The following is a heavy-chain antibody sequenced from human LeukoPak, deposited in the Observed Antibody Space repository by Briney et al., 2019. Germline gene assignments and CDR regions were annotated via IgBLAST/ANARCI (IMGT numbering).Heavy chain of an antibody. CDR3: ARDPKGSGSWYWFDP. J-gene: IGHJ5*02. V-gene: IGHV3-30*02. Sequence: GGSLRLSCAASGFTSSSYGMHWVRQAPGKGLEWVAFIRYDGSNKYYADSVKGRFTISRDNSKNTLYLQMNSLRAEDTAVYYCARDPKGSGSWYWFDPWGQGTLVTVSS. CDR1: GFTSSSYG. D-gene: IGHD3-10*01. CDR2: IRYDGSNK.